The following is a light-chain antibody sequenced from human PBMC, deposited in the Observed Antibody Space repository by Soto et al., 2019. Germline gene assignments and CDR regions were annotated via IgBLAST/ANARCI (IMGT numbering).Light chain of an antibody. J-gene: IGLJ3*02. CDR2: EVT. CDR3: SSFTSSSTWV. V-gene: IGLV2-14*01. CDR1: SSDIGGHNY. Sequence: QSVLTQPASLSGSPGQSITISCTGTSSDIGGHNYVSWYRHHPGKAPQLVIYEVTNRPSGVSNRFSGSKSDNTASLNISGLQTEDEADYYCSSFTSSSTWVFGGGTKLTVL.